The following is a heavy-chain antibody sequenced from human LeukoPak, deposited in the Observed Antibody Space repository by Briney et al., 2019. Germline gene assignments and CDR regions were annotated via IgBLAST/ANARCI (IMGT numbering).Heavy chain of an antibody. V-gene: IGHV3-9*03. D-gene: IGHD2-15*01. CDR1: GFTFDHYA. CDR3: AKDQGLYCSGGSCYSGAFDI. J-gene: IGHJ3*02. Sequence: GGSLRLSCAASGFTFDHYAMHWLRQAPGGGLEWVSGISWNSGSIGYADSVKGRFTISRDNAKNSLYLQMNSLRAEDMALYYCAKDQGLYCSGGSCYSGAFDIWRQGTMVTVSS. CDR2: ISWNSGSI.